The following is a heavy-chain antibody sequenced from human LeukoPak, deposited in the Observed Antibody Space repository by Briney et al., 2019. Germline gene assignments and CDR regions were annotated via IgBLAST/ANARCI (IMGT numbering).Heavy chain of an antibody. CDR1: GYSISTGYH. D-gene: IGHD3-9*01. CDR3: ARIDWVFDY. Sequence: SETLSLTCTVSGYSISTGYHWGWIRQPPGKGLEWIGGIHHSGSSYYNPSLKSRVTISVYTSKNQFSLKLSSVTAADTAVYYCARIDWVFDYWGQGTLVTVSS. CDR2: IHHSGSS. V-gene: IGHV4-38-2*02. J-gene: IGHJ4*02.